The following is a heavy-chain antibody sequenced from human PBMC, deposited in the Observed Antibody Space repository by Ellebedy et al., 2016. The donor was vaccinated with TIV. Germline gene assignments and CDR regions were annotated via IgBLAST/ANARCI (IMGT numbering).Heavy chain of an antibody. CDR1: GYTFTSYY. D-gene: IGHD2-15*01. V-gene: IGHV1-46*01. Sequence: ASVKVSXXASGYTFTSYYMHWVRQAPGQGLEWMGIINPSGGSTSYAQKFQGRVTMTRDTSTSTVYMELSSLRSEDTAVYYCAREEHLEICSGGSCYSGIEVNWFDPWGQGTLVTVSS. CDR3: AREEHLEICSGGSCYSGIEVNWFDP. J-gene: IGHJ5*02. CDR2: INPSGGST.